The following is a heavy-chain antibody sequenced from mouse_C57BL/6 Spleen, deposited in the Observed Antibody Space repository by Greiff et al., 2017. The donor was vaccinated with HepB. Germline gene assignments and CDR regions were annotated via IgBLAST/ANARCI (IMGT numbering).Heavy chain of an antibody. D-gene: IGHD1-1*01. Sequence: EVKLVESGGGLVKPGGSLKLSCAASGFTFSSYAMSWVRQTPEKRLEWVATISDGGSYTYYPDNVKGRFTISRDNAKNKLYLQMSHLKSEDTAMYYCARDGATVDWYFDVWGTGTTVTVSS. CDR3: ARDGATVDWYFDV. J-gene: IGHJ1*03. CDR1: GFTFSSYA. CDR2: ISDGGSYT. V-gene: IGHV5-4*01.